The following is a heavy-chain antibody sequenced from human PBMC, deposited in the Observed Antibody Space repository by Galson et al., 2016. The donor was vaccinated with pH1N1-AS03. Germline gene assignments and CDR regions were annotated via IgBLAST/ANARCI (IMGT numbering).Heavy chain of an antibody. CDR3: AGRLGFWSHLSSSYVYYFDY. CDR1: GYTFTNYW. CDR2: IYPGDSDT. Sequence: QSGAEVKKPGESLKISCKGSGYTFTNYWIGWVRQMPGKGLEWMGTIYPGDSDTRYSPSFQGQVSISADNSIDTAYLQWSSLKASDSAMSYCAGRLGFWSHLSSSYVYYFDYWVQGTLVTVSS. D-gene: IGHD3-3*01. V-gene: IGHV5-51*01. J-gene: IGHJ4*02.